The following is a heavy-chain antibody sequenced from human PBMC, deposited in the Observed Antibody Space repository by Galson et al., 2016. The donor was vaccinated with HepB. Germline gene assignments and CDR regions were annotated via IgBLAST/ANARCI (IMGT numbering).Heavy chain of an antibody. Sequence: SLRLFCAASGFTFSSYAMSWVRQAPGKGLEWVSAISGSDGSTYYADSVKGRFTISRDNSKNTLYLQMNSLRADDTAVYYCATGDPYYYYGMDVWGQGTPVTVSS. CDR2: ISGSDGST. CDR3: ATGDPYYYYGMDV. V-gene: IGHV3-23*01. CDR1: GFTFSSYA. J-gene: IGHJ6*02.